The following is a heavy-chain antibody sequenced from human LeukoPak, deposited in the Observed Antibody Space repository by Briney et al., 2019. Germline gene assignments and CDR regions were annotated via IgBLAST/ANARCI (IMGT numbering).Heavy chain of an antibody. CDR2: IIPIFGTA. V-gene: IGHV1-69*13. J-gene: IGHJ4*02. CDR1: GGTFSSYA. CDR3: AREYYYGSGNYYNRIDY. Sequence: SVKVSCKASGGTFSSYAISWVRQAPGQGLEWMGGIIPIFGTANYAQKFQGRVTITADESTSTAYMELSSLRSDDTAVYYCAREYYYGSGNYYNRIDYWGQGTLVTVSS. D-gene: IGHD3-10*01.